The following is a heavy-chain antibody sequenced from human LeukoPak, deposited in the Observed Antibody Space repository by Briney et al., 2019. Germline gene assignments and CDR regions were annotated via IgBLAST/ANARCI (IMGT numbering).Heavy chain of an antibody. Sequence: QPGGSLRLSCAASGFTFSSYAMHWVRQAPGKGLEWVAVISYDGSNKYYADSVKGRFAISRDNSKNTLYLQMNSLRAEDTAVYYCAKWGPRYSSGSYFDYWGQGTLVTVSS. CDR1: GFTFSSYA. J-gene: IGHJ4*02. V-gene: IGHV3-30-3*02. CDR2: ISYDGSNK. D-gene: IGHD6-19*01. CDR3: AKWGPRYSSGSYFDY.